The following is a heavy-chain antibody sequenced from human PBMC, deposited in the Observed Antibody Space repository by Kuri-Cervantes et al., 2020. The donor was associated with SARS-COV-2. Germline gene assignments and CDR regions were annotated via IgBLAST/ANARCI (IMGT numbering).Heavy chain of an antibody. J-gene: IGHJ6*03. D-gene: IGHD2-2*01. CDR3: ARGREGVVPATILGLGYFLYFSMDV. CDR2: INHSGST. CDR1: GGSFSGYY. V-gene: IGHV4-34*01. Sequence: GSRRLSCVVFGGSFSGYYWSWIRQSPGKGLEWIGRINHSGSTNYNPSLSSRVTISVDMSKNQFSLRLRSVTAADTAMYYCARGREGVVPATILGLGYFLYFSMDVWGKGTAVTVSS.